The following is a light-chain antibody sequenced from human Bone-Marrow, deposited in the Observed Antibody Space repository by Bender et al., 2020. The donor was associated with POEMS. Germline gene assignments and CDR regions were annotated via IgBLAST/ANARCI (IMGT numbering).Light chain of an antibody. Sequence: QSALTQPASVSGSRGQSITISCAGTSSDIGVHNFVSWYQQTPGTAPQLIIYEVNRPSGVPDRFSGSKSGNTAFLTISGLQAEDEADYYCSSFSNGATWVFGGGTKLTVL. CDR2: EV. CDR1: SSDIGVHNF. V-gene: IGLV2-14*01. J-gene: IGLJ3*02. CDR3: SSFSNGATWV.